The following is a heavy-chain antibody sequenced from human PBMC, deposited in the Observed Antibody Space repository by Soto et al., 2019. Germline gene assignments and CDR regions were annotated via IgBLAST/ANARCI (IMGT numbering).Heavy chain of an antibody. V-gene: IGHV4-30-4*01. Sequence: SETLSLTCTVSGASISSGDYYWSWIRQPPGKGLEWIGYIYYSGSTYYNPSLKSRVTISVDKPNNQFSLKLSSMTGADTAVYYCATRPPQIVVTLLPFPSWGQGTPVTVSS. J-gene: IGHJ5*02. CDR2: IYYSGST. CDR3: ATRPPQIVVTLLPFPS. D-gene: IGHD2-15*01. CDR1: GASISSGDYY.